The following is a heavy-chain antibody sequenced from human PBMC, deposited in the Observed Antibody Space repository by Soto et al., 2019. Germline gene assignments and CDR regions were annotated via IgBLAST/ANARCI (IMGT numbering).Heavy chain of an antibody. CDR1: GGSFSGYY. Sequence: QVQLQQWGAGLLKPSETLSLTCAVYGGSFSGYYWNWIRQPPGKGLEWIGEIDHSGYTNYNPSLMSRVTISVDTSKNQVSLRLTSVTAADTAVYYCARVRDWFDPWGQGTLVTVSS. CDR2: IDHSGYT. V-gene: IGHV4-34*01. J-gene: IGHJ5*02. CDR3: ARVRDWFDP. D-gene: IGHD3-3*01.